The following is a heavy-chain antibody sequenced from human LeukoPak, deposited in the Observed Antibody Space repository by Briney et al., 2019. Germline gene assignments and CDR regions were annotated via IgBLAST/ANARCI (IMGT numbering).Heavy chain of an antibody. CDR2: IYHSGST. V-gene: IGHV4-30-2*01. D-gene: IGHD5-24*01. CDR1: GGSISSGGYS. J-gene: IGHJ4*02. CDR3: ARGGRDGYSTFDY. Sequence: PSETLSLTCAVSGGSISSGGYSWSWIRQPPEKGLEWIGYIYHSGSTYYNPSLKSRVTISVDRSKNQFSLKLSSVTAADTAVYYCARGGRDGYSTFDYWGQGTLVTVSS.